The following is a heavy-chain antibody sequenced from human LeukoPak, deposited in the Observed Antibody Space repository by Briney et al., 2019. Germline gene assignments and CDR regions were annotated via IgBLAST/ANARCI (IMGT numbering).Heavy chain of an antibody. CDR1: GGTFSSYA. CDR3: AREGITGTIISGKYFDY. J-gene: IGHJ4*02. V-gene: IGHV1-69*05. Sequence: SVKVTCKASGGTFSSYAISWVRQAPGQGLEWMGGILPIFGTANYAQKFQGRVTITTDESTSTAYMELSSLRSEDTAVYYCAREGITGTIISGKYFDYWGQGTLVTVSS. CDR2: ILPIFGTA. D-gene: IGHD1-7*01.